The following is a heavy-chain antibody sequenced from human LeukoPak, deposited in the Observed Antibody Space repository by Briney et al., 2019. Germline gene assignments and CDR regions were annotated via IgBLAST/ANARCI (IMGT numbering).Heavy chain of an antibody. CDR2: IFYVGDT. J-gene: IGHJ4*02. V-gene: IGHV4-39*01. D-gene: IGHD6-13*01. CDR3: AGTSGSGYAYDDY. CDR1: GGSISSSSYY. Sequence: SETLSLTCTVSGGSISSSSYYWGWVRQPPGKGLEYIGTIFYVGDTYYNPSLESRLTISVDTSKNQFSLKLRSVTAADSAVYYCAGTSGSGYAYDDYWGQGTLVTVSS.